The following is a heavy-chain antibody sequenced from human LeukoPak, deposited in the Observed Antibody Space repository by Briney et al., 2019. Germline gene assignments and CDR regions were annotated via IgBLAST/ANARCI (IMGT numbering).Heavy chain of an antibody. V-gene: IGHV1-18*01. CDR3: ARDMGYYYDSSGYHGY. Sequence: ASVKVSCKASGYTFTSYGISWVRQAPGQGLGWMGWISAYNGNTNYAQKLQGRVTMTTDTSTSTAYMELRSLRSDDTAVYYCARDMGYYYDSSGYHGYWGQGTLVTVSS. J-gene: IGHJ4*02. D-gene: IGHD3-22*01. CDR1: GYTFTSYG. CDR2: ISAYNGNT.